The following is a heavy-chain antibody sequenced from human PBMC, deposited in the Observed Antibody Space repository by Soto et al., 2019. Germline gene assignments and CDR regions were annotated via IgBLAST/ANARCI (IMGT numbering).Heavy chain of an antibody. V-gene: IGHV3-30-3*01. CDR3: ARALEGPLAVAAPGDY. J-gene: IGHJ4*02. CDR1: GFTCSSYA. CDR2: ISYDGSNK. D-gene: IGHD6-19*01. Sequence: GGSLRLSCAASGFTCSSYAMPWVRQAPGKGLDWVSVISYDGSNKYYADSVKGRFTISRDNSKNTLYLQMNSLRAEDTAVYYCARALEGPLAVAAPGDYWGQGT.